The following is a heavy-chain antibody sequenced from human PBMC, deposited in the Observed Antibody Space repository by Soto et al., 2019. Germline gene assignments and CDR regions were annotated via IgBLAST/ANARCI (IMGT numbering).Heavy chain of an antibody. Sequence: PWGSLRLSCVASGLTGTGNYMSWFRQAPGKGLEWVSLIFADGDTFYAGSVKGRFTISRDTSKNTLYLQMNSLNAEDTAVYYCARRGYQYESSGYYPLFDYWGQGTVVTVSS. CDR1: GLTGTGNY. D-gene: IGHD3-22*01. CDR3: ARRGYQYESSGYYPLFDY. J-gene: IGHJ4*02. V-gene: IGHV3-53*01. CDR2: IFADGDT.